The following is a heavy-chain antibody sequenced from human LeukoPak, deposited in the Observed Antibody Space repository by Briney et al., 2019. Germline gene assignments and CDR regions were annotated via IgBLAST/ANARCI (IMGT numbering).Heavy chain of an antibody. Sequence: WGSLTLSCAASGFSFSSTAMNWVRQAPGKGLEWVSSSCTDGDTYYADSVQGRFTISRDNSRNTLYLQMTNVTADDTAVYYCAKKAPGNYPFDYWGQGTLVTAS. D-gene: IGHD6-13*01. CDR1: GFSFSSTA. V-gene: IGHV3-23*01. CDR3: AKKAPGNYPFDY. J-gene: IGHJ4*02. CDR2: SCTDGDT.